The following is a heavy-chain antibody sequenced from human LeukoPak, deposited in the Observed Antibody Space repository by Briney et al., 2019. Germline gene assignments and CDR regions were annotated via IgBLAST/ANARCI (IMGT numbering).Heavy chain of an antibody. V-gene: IGHV4-59*01. D-gene: IGHD6-19*01. CDR2: IYYSGST. CDR3: ARDHSSGWSRRGHYFDY. CDR1: GGYISSYY. Sequence: ASETLSLTCSVSGGYISSYYWSWIRQPPGKGLEWIGYIYYSGSTNYNPSLKSRVTISVDTSKNQFSLKLSSVTAADTAVYYCARDHSSGWSRRGHYFDYWGQGTLVTVSS. J-gene: IGHJ4*02.